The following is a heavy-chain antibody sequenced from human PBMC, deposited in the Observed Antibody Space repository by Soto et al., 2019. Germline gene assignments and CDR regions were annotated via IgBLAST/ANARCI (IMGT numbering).Heavy chain of an antibody. J-gene: IGHJ4*02. Sequence: PQQALPISWKGSGGIFTPYCIVWVRQMPGKGLEWMGIIYPGDSDTRYSPSFQGQVTISADKSISTAYLQWSSLKASDTAMYYCARHSSSSSWSAYCGQGTLVTVSS. CDR3: ARHSSSSSWSAY. CDR2: IYPGDSDT. D-gene: IGHD6-13*01. CDR1: GGIFTPYC. V-gene: IGHV5-51*01.